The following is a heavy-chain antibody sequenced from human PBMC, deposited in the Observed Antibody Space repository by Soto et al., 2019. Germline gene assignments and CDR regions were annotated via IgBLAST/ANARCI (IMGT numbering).Heavy chain of an antibody. D-gene: IGHD3-22*01. CDR2: ISPQGASS. V-gene: IGHV3-64D*06. CDR3: VRMIIARGDFEF. J-gene: IGHJ4*02. CDR1: GFAFVTYA. Sequence: PWESXRLSCSASGFAFVTYAIHWFRQTPGKGLEYVSAISPQGASSYYADSVKGRFNISRDDSKNKVYLQMSSLRPDDTAVYYCVRMIIARGDFEFWGTGTLVNVS.